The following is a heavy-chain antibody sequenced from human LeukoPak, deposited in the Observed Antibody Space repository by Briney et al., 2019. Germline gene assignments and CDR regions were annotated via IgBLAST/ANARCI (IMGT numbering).Heavy chain of an antibody. Sequence: SETLSLTCTVPGGSISSGGYYWSWIRQHPGKGLEWIGYIYYSGSTYYNPSLKSRVTISVDTSKNQFSLKLSSVTAADTAVYYCARGEGWLQSVYFDYWGQGALVTVSS. CDR1: GGSISSGGYY. D-gene: IGHD5-24*01. V-gene: IGHV4-31*03. CDR3: ARGEGWLQSVYFDY. CDR2: IYYSGST. J-gene: IGHJ4*02.